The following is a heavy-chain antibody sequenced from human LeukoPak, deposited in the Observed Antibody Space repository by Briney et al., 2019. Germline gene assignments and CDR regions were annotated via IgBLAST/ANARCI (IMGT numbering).Heavy chain of an antibody. D-gene: IGHD6-19*01. V-gene: IGHV3-48*04. CDR2: ITTGGSST. CDR3: ARVRYDSGWYDY. CDR1: GFTFSAYA. Sequence: PGGSLRLSCAASGFTFSAYAMAWVRQAPGKGLECVSHITTGGSSTFHADSVKGRITISRDNAKNSLYLQMNSLRGEDTAVYYCARVRYDSGWYDYWGQGALVIVSS. J-gene: IGHJ4*02.